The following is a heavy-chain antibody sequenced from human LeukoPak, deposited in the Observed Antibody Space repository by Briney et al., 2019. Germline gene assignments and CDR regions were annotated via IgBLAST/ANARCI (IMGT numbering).Heavy chain of an antibody. D-gene: IGHD3-22*01. CDR2: IIPIFGTA. CDR3: ARDLTPSFGLIGVKFDY. V-gene: IGHV1-69*01. CDR1: GGTFSSYA. Sequence: GSSVKVSCKASGGTFSSYAISWVRQAPGQGLEWMGGIIPIFGTANYAQKFQGRVTITADESTSTAYMELSSLRSEDTAVYYCARDLTPSFGLIGVKFDYWGQGTLVTVSS. J-gene: IGHJ4*02.